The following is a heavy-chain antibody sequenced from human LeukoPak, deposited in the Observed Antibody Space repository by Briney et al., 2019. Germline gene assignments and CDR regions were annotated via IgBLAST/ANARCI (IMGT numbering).Heavy chain of an antibody. CDR1: GGTFSSYA. V-gene: IGHV1-69*04. Sequence: SVKVSCKASGGTFSSYAISWVRQAPGQGLEWMGRIIPILGIVNYAQKFQGRVTITADKSTSTAYMELSSLRSEDTAVYYCARGGDYDSSGYYSYDYWGQGTLVTVSS. J-gene: IGHJ4*02. CDR3: ARGGDYDSSGYYSYDY. CDR2: IIPILGIV. D-gene: IGHD3-22*01.